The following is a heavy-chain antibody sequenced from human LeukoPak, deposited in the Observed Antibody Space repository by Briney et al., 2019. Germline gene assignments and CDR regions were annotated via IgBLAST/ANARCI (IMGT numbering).Heavy chain of an antibody. CDR1: GFSLSTSGMR. CDR3: ARIRDNGDYFDY. V-gene: IGHV2-70*04. D-gene: IGHD4-17*01. J-gene: IGHJ4*02. Sequence: KESGPALVKPTQTLTLTCTFSGFSLSTSGMRVSWIRQPPGKALEWLARIDWDDDKFYSTSLKTRLTISKDTSKNQVVVTMTNMDPVDTATYYFARIRDNGDYFDYWGQGTLVTVSS. CDR2: IDWDDDK.